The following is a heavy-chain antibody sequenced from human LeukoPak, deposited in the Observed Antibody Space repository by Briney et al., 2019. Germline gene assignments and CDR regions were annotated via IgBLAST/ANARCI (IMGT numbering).Heavy chain of an antibody. V-gene: IGHV3-21*01. CDR3: ARDRCSGGSCYLNYGMDV. D-gene: IGHD2-15*01. CDR2: ISSSSSYI. Sequence: GGSLRLSCAASGFTFSSYSMNWVRQAPGKGLEWVSSISSSSSYIYYADSVKGRFTISRDNAKNSLYLQMNNLRAEDTAVYYCARDRCSGGSCYLNYGMDVWGQGITVTVSS. CDR1: GFTFSSYS. J-gene: IGHJ6*02.